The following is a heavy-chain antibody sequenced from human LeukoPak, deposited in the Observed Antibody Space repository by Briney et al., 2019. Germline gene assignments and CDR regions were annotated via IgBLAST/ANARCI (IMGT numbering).Heavy chain of an antibody. CDR3: ARDLYGDYDYYYYGMDV. J-gene: IGHJ6*04. CDR2: INAGNGNT. CDR1: GYTFTSYA. V-gene: IGHV1-3*01. Sequence: ASVKVSCKASGYTFTSYAMHWVRQAPGQRLEWRGWINAGNGNTKYSQKFQGRVTITRDTSASTAYMELSSLRSEDTAVYYCARDLYGDYDYYYYGMDVWGKGTTVTVSS. D-gene: IGHD4-17*01.